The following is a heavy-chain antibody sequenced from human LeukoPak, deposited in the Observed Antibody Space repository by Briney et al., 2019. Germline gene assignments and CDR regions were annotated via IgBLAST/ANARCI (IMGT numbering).Heavy chain of an antibody. D-gene: IGHD6-13*01. Sequence: AASVKVSCKASGFTFTTRSAVQWVRQARGQRLEWIGWIVVGSDNTNYAQKFQERVTITRDMSTSTACMELSSLRSEDTAVYCCAAPYSSTWFDYWGQGTLVTVSS. CDR3: AAPYSSTWFDY. CDR2: IVVGSDNT. CDR1: GFTFTTRSA. V-gene: IGHV1-58*01. J-gene: IGHJ4*02.